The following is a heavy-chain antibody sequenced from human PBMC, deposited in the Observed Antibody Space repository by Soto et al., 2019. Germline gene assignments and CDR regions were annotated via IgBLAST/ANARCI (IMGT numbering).Heavy chain of an antibody. CDR1: GFTFSSYW. V-gene: IGHV3-7*01. CDR3: ASRRTYYDFWSGPNWFDP. J-gene: IGHJ5*02. D-gene: IGHD3-3*01. Sequence: GGSLRLSCAASGFTFSSYWMSWVRQAPGKGLEWVANIKQDGSEKYYVDSVKGRFTISRDNAKNSLYLQMNSLRAEDTAVYYCASRRTYYDFWSGPNWFDPWGQGTLVTVSS. CDR2: IKQDGSEK.